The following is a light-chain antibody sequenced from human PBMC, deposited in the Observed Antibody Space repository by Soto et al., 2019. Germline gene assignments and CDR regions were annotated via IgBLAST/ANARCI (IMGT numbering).Light chain of an antibody. Sequence: QAVVTQEPSLTVSPGGTVTLTCASSTGAVTSDYYPNWLQQKPGQAPRSLIHSTYKRHFWTPARFSGSLLGGKAALTVSDVQPEDEADYYCLLYHGAAQVFGGGTKLTVL. CDR3: LLYHGAAQV. CDR2: STY. CDR1: TGAVTSDYY. V-gene: IGLV7-43*01. J-gene: IGLJ3*02.